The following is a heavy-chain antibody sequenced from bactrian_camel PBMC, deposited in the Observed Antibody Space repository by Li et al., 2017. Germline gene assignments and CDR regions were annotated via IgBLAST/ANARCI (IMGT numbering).Heavy chain of an antibody. J-gene: IGHJ4*01. V-gene: IGHV3S1*01. D-gene: IGHD6*01. Sequence: QVQLVESGGGLVQPGGSLRLSCAASGFTFSSYWMYWVRQAPGKGLEWVGITNSDDSITYYADSVKGRFTISRDNAKNMLYLQMHVLKSEDTARYYCATGSSSIRTRGQGTQVTVS. CDR2: TNSDDSIT. CDR3: ATGSSSIRT. CDR1: GFTFSSYW.